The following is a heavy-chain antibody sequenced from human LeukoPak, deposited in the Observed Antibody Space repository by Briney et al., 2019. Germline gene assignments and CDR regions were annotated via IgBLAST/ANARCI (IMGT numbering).Heavy chain of an antibody. CDR1: GGTLINYA. J-gene: IGHJ2*01. Sequence: SVKDSFKASGGTLINYAISGLRQPPGQGLEWVGRIIPMRGISNYAQRFRGRVTFTPDKSTSTAYMEVSNLQSEGRAVCYCARVVDGDLNDLYFDLWGRGTLVTVSS. D-gene: IGHD4-17*01. V-gene: IGHV1-69*10. CDR2: IIPMRGIS. CDR3: ARVVDGDLNDLYFDL.